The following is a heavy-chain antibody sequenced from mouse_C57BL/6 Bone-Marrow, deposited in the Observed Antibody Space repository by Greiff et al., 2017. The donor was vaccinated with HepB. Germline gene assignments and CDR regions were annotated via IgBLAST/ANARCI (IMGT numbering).Heavy chain of an antibody. Sequence: VQLQQSGPVLVKPGASVKMSCKASGYTFTDYYMNWVKQSHGKSLEWIGVINPYNGGTSYNQKFKGKATLTVDKSSSTAYMELNSLTSDASAVYYVARDCFMDDWGQGTSVTVSS. CDR3: ARDCFMDD. J-gene: IGHJ4*01. CDR1: GYTFTDYY. V-gene: IGHV1-19*01. CDR2: INPYNGGT.